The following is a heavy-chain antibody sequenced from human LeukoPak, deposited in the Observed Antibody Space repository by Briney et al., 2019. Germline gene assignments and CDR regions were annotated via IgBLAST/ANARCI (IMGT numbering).Heavy chain of an antibody. D-gene: IGHD3-3*01. CDR1: GYSFTTYW. CDR2: IYPGDSDT. J-gene: IGHJ4*02. CDR3: ARRLTFGASYYFDF. Sequence: GESLEISCKASGYSFTTYWIGWVRQMPGKGLEWMGIIYPGDSDTRYSPSFQGQVTISADRSISTAFLQWSSLKASDTAIYYCARRLTFGASYYFDFWGQGTLVTVSS. V-gene: IGHV5-51*01.